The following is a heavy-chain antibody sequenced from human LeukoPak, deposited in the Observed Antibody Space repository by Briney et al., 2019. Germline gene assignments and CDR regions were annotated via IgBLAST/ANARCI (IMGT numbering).Heavy chain of an antibody. CDR2: INPNSGGT. J-gene: IGHJ4*02. D-gene: IGHD6-13*01. V-gene: IGHV1-2*02. CDR3: ARGRTIAAGGRLFDY. Sequence: ASVKVSCKASGYTFTGYYMHWVRQAPGQGLEWMAWINPNSGGTNYAQKFQGRVTMTRNTSISTAYMELSRLRSDDTAVYYCARGRTIAAGGRLFDYWGQGTLVTVSS. CDR1: GYTFTGYY.